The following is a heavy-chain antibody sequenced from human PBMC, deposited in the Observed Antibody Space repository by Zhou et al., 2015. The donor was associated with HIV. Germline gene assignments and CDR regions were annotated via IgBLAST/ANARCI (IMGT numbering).Heavy chain of an antibody. CDR2: ISAYNGNT. D-gene: IGHD3-10*01. J-gene: IGHJ4*02. Sequence: QVQLVQSGAEVKKPGASVKVSCKASGYTFTSYGISWVRQAPGQGLEWMGWISAYNGNTNYAQKLQGRVTMTTDTSTSTAYMELRSLRSDDTAVYYCARASRFDYYGSGSYYGPGDYWGQGTLVTVSS. CDR1: GYTFTSYG. CDR3: ARASRFDYYGSGSYYGPGDY. V-gene: IGHV1-18*01.